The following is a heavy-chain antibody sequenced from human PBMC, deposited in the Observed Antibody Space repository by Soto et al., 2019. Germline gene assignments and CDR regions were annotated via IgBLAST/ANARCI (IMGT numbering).Heavy chain of an antibody. CDR3: ARAIAVTPPWFDP. CDR1: GGSISRGGYY. CDR2: TDYSGST. Sequence: TLSLTCAVSGGSISRGGYYWGWVRQQPGKGLGGIGVTDYSGSTYYNPSLRGRVTISGDTSKTPSPLTLTSVPDAAPAVYYCARAIAVTPPWFDPWGQGTLVTVPS. D-gene: IGHD4-17*01. J-gene: IGHJ5*02. V-gene: IGHV4-31*02.